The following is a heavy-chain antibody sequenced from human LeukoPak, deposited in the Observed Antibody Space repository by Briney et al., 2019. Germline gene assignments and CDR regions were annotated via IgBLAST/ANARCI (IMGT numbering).Heavy chain of an antibody. Sequence: PSETLSLTCAVSGYSISSGYYWGWIRQPPGKGLEWIGSIYHSGSTYYNPSLKSRVTISVDTSKNQFSLKLSSVTAADTAVYYCARHLNSGITIFGTMYYFDYWGRGTLVTVSS. CDR3: ARHLNSGITIFGTMYYFDY. J-gene: IGHJ4*02. V-gene: IGHV4-38-2*01. D-gene: IGHD3-3*01. CDR2: IYHSGST. CDR1: GYSISSGYY.